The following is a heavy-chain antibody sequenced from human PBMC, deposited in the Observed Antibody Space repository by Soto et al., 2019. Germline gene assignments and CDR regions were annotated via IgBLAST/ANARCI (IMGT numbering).Heavy chain of an antibody. Sequence: QVQLVQSGAEVKKSGASVKVSCKPSGYSFSDYFIQWVRQAPGQGLEWVAWINPKTAATNYAKKFPGRVYVTWDTSSTTAYRELTSLRPDDTAVYYCARIKWGLNYYNGMDVWGQGTTVIVYS. V-gene: IGHV1-2*02. J-gene: IGHJ6*02. CDR3: ARIKWGLNYYNGMDV. D-gene: IGHD1-26*01. CDR2: INPKTAAT. CDR1: GYSFSDYF.